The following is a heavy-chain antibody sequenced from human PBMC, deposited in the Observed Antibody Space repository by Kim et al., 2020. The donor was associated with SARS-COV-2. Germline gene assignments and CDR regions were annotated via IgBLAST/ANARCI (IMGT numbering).Heavy chain of an antibody. V-gene: IGHV4-39*01. CDR3: ARHEDIVVLRNWFDP. J-gene: IGHJ5*02. CDR1: GGSISSSSYY. Sequence: SETPSLTCTVSGGSISSSSYYWGWIRQPPGKGLEWIGSIYYSGSTYYNPPLKSRVTISVDTSKNQFSLKLSSVTAADTAVYYCARHEDIVVLRNWFDPWGQGTLVTVSS. D-gene: IGHD2-15*01. CDR2: IYYSGST.